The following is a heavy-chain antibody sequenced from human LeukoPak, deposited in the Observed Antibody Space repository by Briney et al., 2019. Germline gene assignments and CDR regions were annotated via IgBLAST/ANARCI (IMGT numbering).Heavy chain of an antibody. Sequence: GGSLRLSCAASGFTFSSYGMHWVRQAPGKGLEWVAVISYDGSNKYYADSVKDRFTISRDNSKNTLYLQMNSLRAEDTAVYYCAKDLGSSGWPKGFDYWGQGTLVTVSS. J-gene: IGHJ4*02. CDR1: GFTFSSYG. V-gene: IGHV3-30*18. CDR2: ISYDGSNK. D-gene: IGHD6-19*01. CDR3: AKDLGSSGWPKGFDY.